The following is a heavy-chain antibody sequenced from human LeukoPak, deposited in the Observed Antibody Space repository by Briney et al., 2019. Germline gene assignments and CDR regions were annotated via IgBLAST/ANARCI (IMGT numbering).Heavy chain of an antibody. CDR2: INHSGST. V-gene: IGHV4-34*01. CDR3: ASYCSGGSCYAAFDI. J-gene: IGHJ3*02. CDR1: GGSFSGYY. D-gene: IGHD2-15*01. Sequence: SETLSLTCAVYGGSFSGYYLSAIRQPPGKGLDWIGEINHSGSTNYTPSLKSRVTISVDTSKNQFSLKLSSVTAADTAVYYCASYCSGGSCYAAFDIWGQGTMVTVSS.